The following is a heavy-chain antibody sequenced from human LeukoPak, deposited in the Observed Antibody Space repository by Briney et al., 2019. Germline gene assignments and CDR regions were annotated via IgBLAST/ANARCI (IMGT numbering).Heavy chain of an antibody. CDR1: GFTFSSYG. D-gene: IGHD5-18*01. CDR2: ISSSGSTI. J-gene: IGHJ6*03. Sequence: GGSLRLSCAASGFTFSSYGMNWVRQAPGKGLEWVSYISSSGSTIYYADSVKGRFTISRDNSKNTLYLQMNSLRAEDTAVYYCAKDLSGYTYGSRPYYYHSMDVWGKGTTVTISS. CDR3: AKDLSGYTYGSRPYYYHSMDV. V-gene: IGHV3-48*01.